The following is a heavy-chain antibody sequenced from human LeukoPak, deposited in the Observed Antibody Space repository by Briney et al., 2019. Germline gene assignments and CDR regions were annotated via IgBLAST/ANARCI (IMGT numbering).Heavy chain of an antibody. V-gene: IGHV1-24*01. CDR3: AAVSGSYTLLDC. J-gene: IGHJ4*02. Sequence: ASVKVSCKVSGYTLTELSIHWVRQAPGKGLEWMGGIDPDDGETIYSPKFQGRVTMTEDTSTDTAHLALSGLRSEDTAVYFCAAVSGSYTLLDCWGQGTPVTVSS. D-gene: IGHD1-26*01. CDR1: GYTLTELS. CDR2: IDPDDGET.